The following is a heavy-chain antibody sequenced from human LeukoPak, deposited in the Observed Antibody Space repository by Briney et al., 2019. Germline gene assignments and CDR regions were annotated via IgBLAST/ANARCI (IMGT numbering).Heavy chain of an antibody. CDR2: VSGSGGST. J-gene: IGHJ4*02. D-gene: IGHD5-18*01. CDR3: VENGDTAMVNPFRY. V-gene: IGHV3-23*01. Sequence: GGSLRLSCAASGFTFSNYAMSWVRQSPRKGLEWVSAVSGSGGSTYYADSVRGRFTVSRDNSQITLYLQMNSLGAEDTAVYFCVENGDTAMVNPFRYWGQGTLVTVSS. CDR1: GFTFSNYA.